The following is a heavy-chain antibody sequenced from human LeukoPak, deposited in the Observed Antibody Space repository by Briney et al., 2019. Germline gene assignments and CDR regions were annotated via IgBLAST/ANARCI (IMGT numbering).Heavy chain of an antibody. V-gene: IGHV4-59*01. CDR2: IYYSGAT. Sequence: SEALSVTCTVSGASINTYYWSWIRQPPGEGLEWIGYIYYSGATSYNPSLKTRVTISIDTSKNQFSLKLSSVTAADTAVYYCARVLRPTASQYYFDYWGQGTLVTVSS. CDR1: GASINTYY. CDR3: ARVLRPTASQYYFDY. J-gene: IGHJ4*02. D-gene: IGHD4-17*01.